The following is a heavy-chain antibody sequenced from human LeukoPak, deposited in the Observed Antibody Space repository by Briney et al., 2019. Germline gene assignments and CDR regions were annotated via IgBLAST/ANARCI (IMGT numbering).Heavy chain of an antibody. CDR3: ARDSCIAGYYFDY. V-gene: IGHV3-7*01. CDR2: IQQDGSER. CDR1: GFTFSSFW. J-gene: IGHJ4*02. D-gene: IGHD6-13*01. Sequence: GGSLRLSCAASGFTFSSFWMSWVRQSPGQGLEWVANIQQDGSERYYVDSVKGRFTISRDNAKNSLYLQMNSLTAEDTAVYYCARDSCIAGYYFDYWGQGSLVTVSS.